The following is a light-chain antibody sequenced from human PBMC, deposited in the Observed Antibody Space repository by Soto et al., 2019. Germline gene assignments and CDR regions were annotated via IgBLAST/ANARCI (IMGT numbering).Light chain of an antibody. Sequence: QSVLAQPRSVSGSPGQSVTISCTGTTSDVGGYNFVSWYQQRPGKVPKLMIYDVSIRPSGVPDRFSGSKSGNTASLTISGLQAEDEADYYCCSYVGSDTSFVFGSGTKVTGL. CDR3: CSYVGSDTSFV. J-gene: IGLJ1*01. CDR1: TSDVGGYNF. V-gene: IGLV2-11*01. CDR2: DVS.